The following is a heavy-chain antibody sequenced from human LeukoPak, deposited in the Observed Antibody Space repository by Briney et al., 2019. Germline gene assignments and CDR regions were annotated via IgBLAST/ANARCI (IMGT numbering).Heavy chain of an antibody. Sequence: GGSLRLSCAASGFTFSSYSMNWVRQAPGKGLEWVSSISSSSSYIYYADSVEGRFTISRDNAKNSLYLQMNSLRAEDTAVYYCAKDSGWYYMDVWGKGTTVTVSS. J-gene: IGHJ6*03. CDR1: GFTFSSYS. V-gene: IGHV3-21*01. CDR2: ISSSSSYI. D-gene: IGHD6-19*01. CDR3: AKDSGWYYMDV.